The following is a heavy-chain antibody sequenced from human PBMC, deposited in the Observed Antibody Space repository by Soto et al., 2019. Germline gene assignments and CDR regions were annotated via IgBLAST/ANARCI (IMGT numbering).Heavy chain of an antibody. CDR3: AKGIAAAGPYYYYYYGMDV. CDR2: ISSSSSYI. J-gene: IGHJ6*02. D-gene: IGHD6-13*01. V-gene: IGHV3-21*01. Sequence: GGSLRLSCAASGFTFSSYSMNWVRQAPGKGLEWVSSISSSSSYIYYADSVKGRFTISRDNSKNTLYLQMNSLRAEDTAVYYCAKGIAAAGPYYYYYYGMDVWGQGTTVTVSS. CDR1: GFTFSSYS.